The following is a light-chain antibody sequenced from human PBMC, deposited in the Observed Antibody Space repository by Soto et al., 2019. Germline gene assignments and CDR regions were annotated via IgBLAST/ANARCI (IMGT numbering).Light chain of an antibody. V-gene: IGLV2-14*01. Sequence: QSVLAQPASVSGSPGQSITISCTGTSSDIGAHNHVSWYQHYPGKAPRLMIDAVTVRPSGVSDRFSGSKSGNTASLTVSALQAEDEADYYCYSYTSTTTHVFGGGTKVTVL. CDR2: AVT. CDR3: YSYTSTTTHV. J-gene: IGLJ3*02. CDR1: SSDIGAHNH.